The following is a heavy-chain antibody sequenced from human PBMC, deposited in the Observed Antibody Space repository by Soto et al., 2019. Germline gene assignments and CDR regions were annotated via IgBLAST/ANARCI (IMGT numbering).Heavy chain of an antibody. CDR1: GGTCSSYA. CDR3: AREVAAAGITGDAFDI. CDR2: IIPILGIA. D-gene: IGHD6-13*01. Sequence: ASVKVSCKASGGTCSSYAISWVRQAPGQGLEWMGGIIPILGIATYAQKFQGRVTVTADKSTSTAYMELSSLRSEDTAVYYCAREVAAAGITGDAFDIWGQGTMVTVSS. V-gene: IGHV1-69*10. J-gene: IGHJ3*02.